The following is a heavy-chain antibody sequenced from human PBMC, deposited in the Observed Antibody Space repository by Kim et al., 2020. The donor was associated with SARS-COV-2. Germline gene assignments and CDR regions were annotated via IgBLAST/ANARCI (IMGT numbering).Heavy chain of an antibody. J-gene: IGHJ6*03. Sequence: SETLSLTCTVSGGSISSSSYYWGWIRQPPGKGLEWIGSIYYSGSTYYNPSLKSRVTISVDTSKNQFSLKLSSVTAADTAVYYCAGYPNLSRSYSNPFFYFDYYMDVWGKGTTVTVSS. D-gene: IGHD4-4*01. CDR1: GGSISSSSYY. V-gene: IGHV4-39*01. CDR2: IYYSGST. CDR3: AGYPNLSRSYSNPFFYFDYYMDV.